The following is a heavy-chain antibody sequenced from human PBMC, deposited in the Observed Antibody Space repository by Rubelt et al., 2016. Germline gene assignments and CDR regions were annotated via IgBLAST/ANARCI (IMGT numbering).Heavy chain of an antibody. D-gene: IGHD3-10*01. Sequence: GLEWVSVITVGGTTTYYADSVTGRFTISSDDYKNTLHLEMNSLRAEDTSVYYCANVFAYGSGRFGRYLDLWGRGTLVTVSS. CDR2: ITVGGTTT. J-gene: IGHJ2*01. CDR3: ANVFAYGSGRFGRYLDL. V-gene: IGHV3-23*01.